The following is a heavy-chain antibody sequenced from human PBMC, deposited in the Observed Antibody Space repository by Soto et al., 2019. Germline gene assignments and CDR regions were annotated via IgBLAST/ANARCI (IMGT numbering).Heavy chain of an antibody. J-gene: IGHJ4*02. D-gene: IGHD2-15*01. Sequence: SETLSLTCTVSGGSISSGGYYWSWIRQHPGKGLEWIGYIYYSGSAYYNPSLKSRVTISVDTSKNQFSLKLSSVTAADTAVYYCASQALGYCSGGSCYEGHGLDYWGQGTLVTVSS. CDR1: GGSISSGGYY. CDR3: ASQALGYCSGGSCYEGHGLDY. V-gene: IGHV4-31*03. CDR2: IYYSGSA.